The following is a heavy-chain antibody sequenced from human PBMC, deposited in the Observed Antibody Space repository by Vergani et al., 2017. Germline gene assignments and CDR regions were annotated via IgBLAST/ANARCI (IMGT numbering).Heavy chain of an antibody. J-gene: IGHJ3*02. CDR3: ARVWMVNDAFDI. CDR1: GGSISSGSYY. V-gene: IGHV4-61*02. Sequence: QVQLQESGPGLVKPSQTLSLTCTVSGGSISSGSYYWSWIRQPAGKGLEWIGRIYTSGSTNYNPSLKSRVTISVDTSKNQFSLKLSSVTAADTAVYYCARVWMVNDAFDIWGQGTMVTVSS. CDR2: IYTSGST. D-gene: IGHD5-18*01.